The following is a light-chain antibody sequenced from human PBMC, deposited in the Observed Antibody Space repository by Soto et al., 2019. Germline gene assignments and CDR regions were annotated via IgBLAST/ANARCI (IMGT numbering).Light chain of an antibody. V-gene: IGKV1-5*03. CDR1: QSISSW. CDR2: KAS. J-gene: IGKJ1*01. CDR3: QHWVDYMCT. Sequence: DIHLTQSPSTLSASVGDRVTITCRASQSISSWLAWYQQKPGKAPKLLIYKASTLESGVPSRFSGSGSGTEFTLTIRSLQPDDFATYYCQHWVDYMCTFDQGTKVEIK.